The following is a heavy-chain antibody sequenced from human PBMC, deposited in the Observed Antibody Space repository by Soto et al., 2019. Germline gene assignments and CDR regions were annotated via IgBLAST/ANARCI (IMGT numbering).Heavy chain of an antibody. V-gene: IGHV3-30-3*01. D-gene: IGHD6-13*01. J-gene: IGHJ3*01. Sequence: QVQLVESGAGVVQPGRSLRLSCAASGFIFNSYAIHWVRQAPGKGLEWVAGISTDGTNKYYVEPAKGRFTISRDNSMNTLYPQMSSLSPDHTAAYNRRIGFGMTPSRAAAVHFWGRGTMVTGSS. CDR3: RIGFGMTPSRAAAVHF. CDR2: ISTDGTNK. CDR1: GFIFNSYA.